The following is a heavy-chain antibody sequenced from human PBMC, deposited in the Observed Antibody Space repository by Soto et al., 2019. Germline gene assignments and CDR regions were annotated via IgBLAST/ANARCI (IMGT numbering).Heavy chain of an antibody. Sequence: GGSLRLSCSASGFTFSIYAMHWVRQAPWKGLEYVSSISTNGGSTHYADSVKGRFTISRDNSKNTQYLQMSSLRADDTAVYYCVKGEYYYDSSGYYPFDYWGQGTLVTVSS. CDR2: ISTNGGST. V-gene: IGHV3-64D*06. CDR1: GFTFSIYA. CDR3: VKGEYYYDSSGYYPFDY. J-gene: IGHJ4*02. D-gene: IGHD3-22*01.